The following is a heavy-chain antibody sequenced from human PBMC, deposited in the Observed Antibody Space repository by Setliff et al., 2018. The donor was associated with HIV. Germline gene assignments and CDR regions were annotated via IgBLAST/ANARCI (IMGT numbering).Heavy chain of an antibody. CDR1: GQSISDYY. Sequence: PSETLSLTCAVYGQSISDYYWSWIRQTPGKGLEWIGEINHGGDTNYNPPLKSRVTISVGSSHNHFSLKLSSVTAADTAVYYCASRRGIEFYFDIWGQGTLVTVSS. V-gene: IGHV4-34*01. CDR2: INHGGDT. D-gene: IGHD3-10*01. CDR3: ASRRGIEFYFDI. J-gene: IGHJ4*02.